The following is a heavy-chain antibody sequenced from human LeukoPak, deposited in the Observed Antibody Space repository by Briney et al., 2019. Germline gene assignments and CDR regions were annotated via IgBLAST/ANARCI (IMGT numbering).Heavy chain of an antibody. J-gene: IGHJ5*02. Sequence: GGSLRLSCAASGFTVSNNYMNWVRQAPGKGLEWVSLIYSGGSTYYADSVKGRFTISRDNSKNTLYLQMNSLRAEDTAVYYCARLGDTSGYLGWFDPWGQGTLVTVSS. CDR1: GFTVSNNY. CDR2: IYSGGST. CDR3: ARLGDTSGYLGWFDP. V-gene: IGHV3-53*01. D-gene: IGHD3-22*01.